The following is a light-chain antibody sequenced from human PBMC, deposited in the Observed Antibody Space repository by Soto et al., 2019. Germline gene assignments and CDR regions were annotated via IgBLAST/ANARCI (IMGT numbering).Light chain of an antibody. J-gene: IGKJ1*01. CDR1: RSITNF. CDR3: QQSYSTPWT. CDR2: AAS. V-gene: IGKV1-39*01. Sequence: DVQMTQSPSSLSAFVGDRVTITCRASRSITNFLNWYQHKPGKAPKLLIYAASSLQSGVPSRFSGSGSGTDFTLTISSLQPEDFATYFCQQSYSTPWTFGQGTNVEIK.